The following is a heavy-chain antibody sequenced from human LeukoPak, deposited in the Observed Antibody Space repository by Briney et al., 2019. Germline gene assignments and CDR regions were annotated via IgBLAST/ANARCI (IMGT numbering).Heavy chain of an antibody. CDR2: INHSGST. CDR1: GGSFSGYY. Sequence: SETLSLTCAVYGGSFSGYYWSWIRQPPGKGLEWIGEINHSGSTNYNPSLKSRVTISVDTSKNQFSLKLSSVTAADTAVYYCARGLRNPYYYYGMDVWGRGTLVTVSS. J-gene: IGHJ6*02. D-gene: IGHD1-14*01. V-gene: IGHV4-34*01. CDR3: ARGLRNPYYYYGMDV.